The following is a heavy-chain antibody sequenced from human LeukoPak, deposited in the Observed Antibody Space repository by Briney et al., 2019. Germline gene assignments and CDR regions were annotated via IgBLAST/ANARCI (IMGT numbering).Heavy chain of an antibody. CDR3: ARGSIVVATFFDY. CDR1: GFTFSSYS. CDR2: ISSSSSYI. Sequence: GGSLRLSCAASGFTFSSYSMNWVRQAPGKGLEWVSSISSSSSYIYYADSVKGRFTISRDNAKNSLYLQMNSLRAEDTAVYYCARGSIVVATFFDYWGQETLVTVSS. D-gene: IGHD3-22*01. V-gene: IGHV3-21*01. J-gene: IGHJ4*02.